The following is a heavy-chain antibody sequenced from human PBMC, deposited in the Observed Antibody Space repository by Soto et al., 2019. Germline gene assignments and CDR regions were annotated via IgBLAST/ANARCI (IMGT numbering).Heavy chain of an antibody. CDR2: ISGSGGST. Sequence: GGSLRLSCAASGFTFSSYAMSWVSQAPGKGLEWVSAISGSGGSTYYADSVKGRFTISRDNSKNTLYLQMNSLRAEDTAVYYCAKREPKKRNYYYYYMDVWGKGTTVTVSS. CDR1: GFTFSSYA. J-gene: IGHJ6*03. CDR3: AKREPKKRNYYYYYMDV. V-gene: IGHV3-23*01.